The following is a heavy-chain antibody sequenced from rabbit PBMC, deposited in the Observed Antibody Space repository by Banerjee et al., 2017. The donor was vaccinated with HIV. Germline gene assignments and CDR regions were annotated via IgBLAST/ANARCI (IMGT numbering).Heavy chain of an antibody. CDR3: VREVAARFNL. Sequence: QLKESGGGLVQPGGSLKLSCKASGFTISSYYMNWVRQAPGKGLEWIGYIDPVFGITYYASWVNGRFSISRENTQNTVSLQMNSLTAADTATYFCVREVAARFNLWGPGTLVTDS. V-gene: IGHV1S7*01. CDR1: GFTISSYY. CDR2: IDPVFGIT. D-gene: IGHD4-1*01. J-gene: IGHJ4*01.